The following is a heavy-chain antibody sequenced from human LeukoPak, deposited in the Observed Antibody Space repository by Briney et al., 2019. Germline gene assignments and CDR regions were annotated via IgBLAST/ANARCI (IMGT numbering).Heavy chain of an antibody. CDR1: GFTFSSYA. CDR2: IRYDERNK. CDR3: TKERRRDDILTGSFPD. Sequence: GGSLRLSCAASGFTFSSYAMHWVRQAPGKGLEWVTFIRYDERNKYYADSVKGRFTISRDNSKNTLYLQMNSLRAEDTAVYYCTKERRRDDILTGSFPDWGQGILVTVSS. J-gene: IGHJ4*02. V-gene: IGHV3-30*02. D-gene: IGHD3-9*01.